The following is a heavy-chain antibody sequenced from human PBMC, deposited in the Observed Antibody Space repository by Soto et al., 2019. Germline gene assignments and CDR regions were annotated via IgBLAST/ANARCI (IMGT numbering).Heavy chain of an antibody. V-gene: IGHV4-34*01. J-gene: IGHJ4*02. CDR3: GRGGLDGWGSYYSLNEDY. D-gene: IGHD3-10*01. Sequence: PSETLSLTCAVYGGSFSGYYWSWIRQPPGKGLEWIGEINHSGSTKYNPSLKSRVTISVDTSKNQFSLNLSSVTAADTAVYYCGRGGLDGWGSYYSLNEDYGGKGTLVTV. CDR1: GGSFSGYY. CDR2: INHSGST.